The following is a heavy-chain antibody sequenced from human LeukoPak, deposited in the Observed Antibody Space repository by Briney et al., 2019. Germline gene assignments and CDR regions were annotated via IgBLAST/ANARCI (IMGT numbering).Heavy chain of an antibody. CDR3: ARSRFGELSSSAFDI. D-gene: IGHD3-10*01. CDR2: ISYDGSNK. V-gene: IGHV3-30-3*01. J-gene: IGHJ3*02. Sequence: GGSLRLSCAASGFTFSSYAMHWVRQAPGKGLEWVAVISYDGSNKYYADSVKGRFTISRDNSKNTLYLQMNSLRAEDTAVYYCARSRFGELSSSAFDIWGQGTMVTVSS. CDR1: GFTFSSYA.